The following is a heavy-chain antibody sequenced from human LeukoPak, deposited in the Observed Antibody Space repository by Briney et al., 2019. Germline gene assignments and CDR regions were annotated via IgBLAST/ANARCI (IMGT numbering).Heavy chain of an antibody. Sequence: PGGSLRLSCAASGFIFSTYEMNWVRQAPGKGLEWVSYISNSDSTVHYADSVKGRFTISRDNSKNTLYLQMNSLRAEDTAVYYCAKDKATVTTFWFDPWGQGTLVTVSS. J-gene: IGHJ5*02. CDR3: AKDKATVTTFWFDP. CDR1: GFIFSTYE. V-gene: IGHV3-48*03. D-gene: IGHD4-17*01. CDR2: ISNSDSTV.